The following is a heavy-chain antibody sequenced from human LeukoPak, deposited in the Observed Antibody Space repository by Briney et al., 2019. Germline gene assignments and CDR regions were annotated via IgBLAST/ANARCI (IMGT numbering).Heavy chain of an antibody. J-gene: IGHJ6*02. CDR1: GGSISNSNW. CDR3: ARDPPRGYGMDV. CDR2: IYHSGST. Sequence: SETLSLTCTVSGGSISNSNWWSWVRQTPGKGLEWIGEIYHSGSTNYNPSLKSRVTISVDKSKNRYSLNLSSVTAADTAVYYCARDPPRGYGMDVWGPGITVAVSS. V-gene: IGHV4-4*02.